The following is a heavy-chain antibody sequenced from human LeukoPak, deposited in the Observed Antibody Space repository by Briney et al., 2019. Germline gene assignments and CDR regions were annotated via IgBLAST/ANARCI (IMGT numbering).Heavy chain of an antibody. D-gene: IGHD6-13*01. V-gene: IGHV1-46*01. CDR1: GYTFISYY. Sequence: ASVKVSCKASGYTFISYYMHWVRQAPGQGLEWRGIINPSGGSTSYAQKFQGRVTMTEDTSTDTAYMELSSLRSEDTAVYYCATDYRYGRQPLEKYNWFAPWGQGTLVTVYS. CDR3: ATDYRYGRQPLEKYNWFAP. CDR2: INPSGGST. J-gene: IGHJ5*02.